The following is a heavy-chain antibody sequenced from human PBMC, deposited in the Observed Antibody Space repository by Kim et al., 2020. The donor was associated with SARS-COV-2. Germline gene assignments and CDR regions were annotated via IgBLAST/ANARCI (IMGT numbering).Heavy chain of an antibody. CDR1: GGSVSSSSYQ. CDR3: ARAPDDSTYNSGVDV. J-gene: IGHJ6*01. Sequence: SETLSLTCTVSGGSVSSSSYQWSWIRQPPGKGLEWIGYIHNSVSTNYNPSLKSRVTISADTSKNQFSLKLSSVTAADTAVYYCARAPDDSTYNSGVDVWG. CDR2: IHNSVST. D-gene: IGHD1-1*01. V-gene: IGHV4-61*01.